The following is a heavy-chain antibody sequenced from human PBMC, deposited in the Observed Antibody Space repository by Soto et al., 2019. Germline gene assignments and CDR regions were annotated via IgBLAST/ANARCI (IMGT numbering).Heavy chain of an antibody. CDR1: GGSISSGGYY. Sequence: SETLSLTCTVSGGSISSGGYYWSWIRQHPGKGLEWIGYIYYSGSTYYNPSLKSRVTISVDTSKNQFSLKLSSVTAADTAVYYCARGSDCSSTSCWSHYYYYMDVWGKGTTVTVSS. D-gene: IGHD2-2*01. CDR2: IYYSGST. V-gene: IGHV4-31*03. CDR3: ARGSDCSSTSCWSHYYYYMDV. J-gene: IGHJ6*03.